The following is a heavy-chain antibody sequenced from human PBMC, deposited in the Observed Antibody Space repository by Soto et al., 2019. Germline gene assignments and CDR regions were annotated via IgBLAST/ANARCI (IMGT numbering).Heavy chain of an antibody. Sequence: SETLSLTCAVYGGSFSGYYWSWIRQPPGKGLEWIGEINHSGSTNYNPSLKSRVTISVDTSKNQFSLKLSSVTAADTAVYYCARGNYDILTGSDVYYYYYYGMDVWGQGTTVTVSS. CDR3: ARGNYDILTGSDVYYYYYYGMDV. V-gene: IGHV4-34*01. D-gene: IGHD3-9*01. CDR2: INHSGST. J-gene: IGHJ6*02. CDR1: GGSFSGYY.